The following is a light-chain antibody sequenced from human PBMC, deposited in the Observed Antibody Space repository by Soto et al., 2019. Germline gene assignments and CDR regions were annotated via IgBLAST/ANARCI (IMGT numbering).Light chain of an antibody. Sequence: QSVLTQPRSVSGSPGQSVTISCTGTSSDVGSYNYVSWYQHHPGKAPKLMIYDVSERPSGVPDRFSGSKSGNTASLTISGLQAEDEADYYCCSYAGTYTLVFGGGTKVTVL. CDR2: DVS. V-gene: IGLV2-11*01. CDR1: SSDVGSYNY. CDR3: CSYAGTYTLV. J-gene: IGLJ2*01.